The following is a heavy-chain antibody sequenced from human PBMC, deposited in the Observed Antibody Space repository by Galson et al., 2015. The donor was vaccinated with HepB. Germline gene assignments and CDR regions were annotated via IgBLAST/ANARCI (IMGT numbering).Heavy chain of an antibody. CDR1: GFTFSTYG. CDR2: IWYDGSKK. CDR3: ARDSWQLVPVPYVADY. V-gene: IGHV3-33*01. Sequence: SLRLSCATSGFTFSTYGMHWVRQAPGKGLEWVAVIWYDGSKKYHADSVKGRFTISRDNSKNTLYLQMNSLRAEDTAVYYCARDSWQLVPVPYVADYWGQGTLVTVSS. J-gene: IGHJ4*02. D-gene: IGHD6-13*01.